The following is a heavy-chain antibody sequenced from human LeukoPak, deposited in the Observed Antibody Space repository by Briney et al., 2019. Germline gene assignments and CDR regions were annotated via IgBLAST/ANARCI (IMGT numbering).Heavy chain of an antibody. J-gene: IGHJ4*02. CDR3: AREKYGDYPALDY. CDR1: GDRVSSNSVA. D-gene: IGHD4-17*01. CDR2: THYRSKWYN. Sequence: SQTLSLTCAISGDRVSSNSVAWNWIRQSPSRGLEWLGRTHYRSKWYNDYAVSVKSRIIINTDTSKKQFSLHLKSVTPEDTAVYYCAREKYGDYPALDYWGQGALVTVSS. V-gene: IGHV6-1*01.